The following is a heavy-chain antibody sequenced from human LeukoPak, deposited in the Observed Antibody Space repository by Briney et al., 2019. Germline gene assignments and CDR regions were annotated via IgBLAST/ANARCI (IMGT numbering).Heavy chain of an antibody. J-gene: IGHJ5*02. Sequence: SETLSLTCTVSGGSISSYYWSWIRQPAGKGLEWIGRIYTSGSTNYNPSLKSRVTMSVDTSKNQFSLKLSSVTAADTAVYYCARGLLGSGWYKGQGFDPWGQGTLVTVSS. CDR2: IYTSGST. D-gene: IGHD6-19*01. CDR3: ARGLLGSGWYKGQGFDP. V-gene: IGHV4-4*07. CDR1: GGSISSYY.